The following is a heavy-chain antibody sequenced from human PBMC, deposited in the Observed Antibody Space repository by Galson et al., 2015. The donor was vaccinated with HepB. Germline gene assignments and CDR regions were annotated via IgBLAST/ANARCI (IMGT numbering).Heavy chain of an antibody. V-gene: IGHV3-11*01. D-gene: IGHD3-3*01. J-gene: IGHJ6*03. CDR1: GFTFSDYY. CDR2: ISSSGSTI. CDR3: ARAIGVVIIQWNYYMDV. Sequence: SLTLSCAASGFTFSDYYMSWIRQAPGKGLEWVSYISSSGSTIYYADSVKGRFTISRDNAKNSLYLQMNSLRAEDTAVYYCARAIGVVIIQWNYYMDVWGKGTTVTVSS.